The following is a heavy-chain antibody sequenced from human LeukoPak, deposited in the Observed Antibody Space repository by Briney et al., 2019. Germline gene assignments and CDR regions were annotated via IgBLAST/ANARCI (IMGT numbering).Heavy chain of an antibody. V-gene: IGHV3-74*01. D-gene: IGHD3-22*01. CDR3: AKGHYYDSSGPLRWGAFDI. CDR2: INSDGSST. CDR1: GFTFSSYW. Sequence: GGSLRLSCAASGFTFSSYWMHWVRQAPGKGLVWVSRINSDGSSTSYADSVKGRFTISRDNSKNTLYLQMNSLRAEDTAVYYCAKGHYYDSSGPLRWGAFDIWGQGTMVTVSS. J-gene: IGHJ3*02.